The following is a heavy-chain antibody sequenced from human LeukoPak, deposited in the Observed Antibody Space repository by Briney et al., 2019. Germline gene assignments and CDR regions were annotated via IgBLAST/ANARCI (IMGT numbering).Heavy chain of an antibody. V-gene: IGHV5-51*01. CDR1: GYSFTSYW. CDR3: ARLRDGYNRPFDY. J-gene: IGHJ4*02. CDR2: IYAGDSDT. Sequence: GESLKISCKGSGYSFTSYWIGWVRQMPGKGLEWMGIIYAGDSDTRYGPSFQGQVTISADKSISIAYLQWDSLKASDSAIYYCARLRDGYNRPFDYWGQGTLVTVSS. D-gene: IGHD5-24*01.